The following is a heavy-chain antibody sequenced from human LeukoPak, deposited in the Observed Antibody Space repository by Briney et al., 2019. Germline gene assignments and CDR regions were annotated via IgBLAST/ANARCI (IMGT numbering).Heavy chain of an antibody. CDR1: GGSISSYY. CDR2: IYTSGST. V-gene: IGHV4-4*07. D-gene: IGHD6-13*01. Sequence: SETLSLTCTVSGGSISSYYWSWIRQPAGKGLEWIGRIYTSGSTNYNPSLKSRVTMSVDTSKNQFSLKLSSVTAADTAVYYCARDLPHSSSWPPDYWGQGTLVTVSS. J-gene: IGHJ4*02. CDR3: ARDLPHSSSWPPDY.